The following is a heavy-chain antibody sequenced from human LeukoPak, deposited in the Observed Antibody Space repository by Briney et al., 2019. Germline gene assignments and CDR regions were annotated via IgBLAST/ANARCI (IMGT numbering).Heavy chain of an antibody. D-gene: IGHD3-10*01. CDR2: IYTSGST. J-gene: IGHJ3*02. CDR1: GGSISSYY. V-gene: IGHV4-4*07. CDR3: ARDLQVYYGSGSYYPTDAFDI. Sequence: PSETLSLTCTVSGGSISSYYWSWIRQPAGKGLEWIGRIYTSGSTNYNPSLKSRVTISVDTSKNQFSLKLSSVTAADTAVYYCARDLQVYYGSGSYYPTDAFDIWGQGTMVTVSS.